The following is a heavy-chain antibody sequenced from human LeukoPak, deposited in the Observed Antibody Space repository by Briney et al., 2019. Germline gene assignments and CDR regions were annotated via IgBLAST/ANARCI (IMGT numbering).Heavy chain of an antibody. CDR2: ISDSGGST. Sequence: GGPLRLSCPASGFPFSSYAMHWVRQAPGKGLEYVSAISDSGGSTYYADSVKGRFTISRDNSKNTLYLQMSSLRAEDTAVYFCVRGYSFGPYGMDVWGQGTTVTVSS. CDR1: GFPFSSYA. D-gene: IGHD2-15*01. V-gene: IGHV3-64D*09. CDR3: VRGYSFGPYGMDV. J-gene: IGHJ6*02.